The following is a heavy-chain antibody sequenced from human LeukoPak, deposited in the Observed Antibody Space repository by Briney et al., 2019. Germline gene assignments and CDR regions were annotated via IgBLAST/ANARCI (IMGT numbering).Heavy chain of an antibody. J-gene: IGHJ4*02. CDR1: GFTFDDYG. CDR2: INWNGGST. V-gene: IGHV3-20*04. CDR3: AKDKFGGDQQLVRGYDY. D-gene: IGHD3-10*01. Sequence: PGGSLRLSCAASGFTFDDYGMSWVRQAPGKGLEWVSGINWNGGSTGYADSVKGRFTISRDNAKSSLYLQMNSLRAEDTALYYCAKDKFGGDQQLVRGYDYWGQGTLVTVSS.